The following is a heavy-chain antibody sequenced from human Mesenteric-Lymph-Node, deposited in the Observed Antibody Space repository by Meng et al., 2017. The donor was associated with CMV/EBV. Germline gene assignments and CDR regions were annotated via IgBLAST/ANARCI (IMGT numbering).Heavy chain of an antibody. CDR3: ARGGEYGDYVDY. CDR2: INPNSGGT. D-gene: IGHD3-10*01. V-gene: IGHV1-2*02. CDR1: GYTFTCYY. J-gene: IGHJ4*02. Sequence: SVTVSCKASGYTFTCYYIHWVRQAPGQGLEWMGWINPNSGGTNYAQKFQGRVTMTRDTSISTAYMELSRLRSDDTAVYYCARGGEYGDYVDYWGQGTLVTVSS.